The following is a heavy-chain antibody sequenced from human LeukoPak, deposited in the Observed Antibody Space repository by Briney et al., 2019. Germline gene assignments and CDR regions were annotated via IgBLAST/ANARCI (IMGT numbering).Heavy chain of an antibody. CDR2: TGNKANSYTT. V-gene: IGHV3-72*01. CDR3: ARGSPTEVVVAARHSPLLYYFDY. D-gene: IGHD2-15*01. CDR1: GITLSDHY. Sequence: GRSLRLSCAASGITLSDHYMDWVRQAPGKGLEWIGRTGNKANSYTTEYAASVKGRFTILRDDSKNSLYLQMNSLKTEDTAVYYCARGSPTEVVVAARHSPLLYYFDYWGQGTLVTVSS. J-gene: IGHJ4*02.